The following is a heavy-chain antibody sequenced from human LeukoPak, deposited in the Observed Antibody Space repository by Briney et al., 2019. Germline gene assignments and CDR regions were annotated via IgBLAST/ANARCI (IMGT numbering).Heavy chain of an antibody. CDR1: GFTFSSYS. V-gene: IGHV3-21*01. CDR2: ISGDSFHI. Sequence: GGSLRLSCAASGFTFSSYSMNWVRQAPGKGLEWVSSISGDSFHIFYTDSVKGRFTISRDNAKKSVFLQMNSLRAEDTAVYYCAKGYGWLIDHWGQGTVVTVSS. CDR3: AKGYGWLIDH. J-gene: IGHJ4*02. D-gene: IGHD6-19*01.